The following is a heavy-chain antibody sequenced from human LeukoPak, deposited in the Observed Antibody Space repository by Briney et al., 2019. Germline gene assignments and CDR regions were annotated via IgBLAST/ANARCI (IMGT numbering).Heavy chain of an antibody. Sequence: GGSLRLSCAASRFAFHNYAMTWIRQAPERGLEWVSSISVGGGDIKYTDSAKGRFTISRDNSKGTLYLQMDSLRVEDTAVYYCGKDPNGNFIGAFDFWGQGTMVTVSS. V-gene: IGHV3-23*01. CDR3: GKDPNGNFIGAFDF. CDR1: RFAFHNYA. J-gene: IGHJ3*01. CDR2: ISVGGGDI. D-gene: IGHD4-23*01.